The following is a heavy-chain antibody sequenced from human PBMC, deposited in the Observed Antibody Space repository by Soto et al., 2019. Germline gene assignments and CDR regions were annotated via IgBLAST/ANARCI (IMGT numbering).Heavy chain of an antibody. V-gene: IGHV1-3*01. D-gene: IGHD2-15*01. CDR1: GYTFTSYA. CDR3: ARDLGGWPYD. Sequence: ASVKVSCKASGYTFTSYAMHWVRQAPGQRLEWMGWINAGNGNTKYSQKFQVRVTITKDTSATTAYMELSSLRSEDTAVYYCARDLGGWPYDWGQGTLVTVSS. J-gene: IGHJ4*02. CDR2: INAGNGNT.